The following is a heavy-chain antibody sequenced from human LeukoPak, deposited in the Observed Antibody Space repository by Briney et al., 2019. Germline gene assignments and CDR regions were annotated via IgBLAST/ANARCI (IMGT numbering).Heavy chain of an antibody. CDR2: IYYSGIT. CDR1: GGSISTYY. V-gene: IGHV4-59*01. CDR3: AREGDAFNDAFDF. D-gene: IGHD5-24*01. J-gene: IGHJ3*01. Sequence: SETLSLTCSVSGGSISTYYWNWIRQPPGKGLEWIGYIYYSGITDYNPSLKSRVTISVDTSKNQFSLNLSSVTAADTAIYYCAREGDAFNDAFDFWGPGTVVTVSS.